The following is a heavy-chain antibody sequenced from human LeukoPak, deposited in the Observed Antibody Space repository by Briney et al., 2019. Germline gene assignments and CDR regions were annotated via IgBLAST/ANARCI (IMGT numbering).Heavy chain of an antibody. CDR1: GGSFSGYY. V-gene: IGHV4-34*01. J-gene: IGHJ4*02. Sequence: SETLSLTCAVYGGSFSGYYWSWIRQPPGTGLEWIGEINHSGSTNYNPSLKSRVTISVDTSKNQFSLKLSSVTAADTAVYYCAREEQEQWLVQDYWGQGTLVTVSS. D-gene: IGHD6-19*01. CDR2: INHSGST. CDR3: AREEQEQWLVQDY.